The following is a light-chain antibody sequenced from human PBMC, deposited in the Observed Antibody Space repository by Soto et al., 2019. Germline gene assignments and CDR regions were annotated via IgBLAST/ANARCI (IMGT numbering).Light chain of an antibody. V-gene: IGLV2-14*01. CDR2: DVT. J-gene: IGLJ2*01. CDR3: YSYTDSLTVV. CDR1: RSDVGRYNS. Sequence: QSALTQPASVSGSPGQSITISCTGTRSDVGRYNSVSWYQQYPGKAPKVMIYDVTYRPSGVSNRFSGSKSGNTASLTISGLQPDDEADYYCYSYTDSLTVVFGGGTKLTVL.